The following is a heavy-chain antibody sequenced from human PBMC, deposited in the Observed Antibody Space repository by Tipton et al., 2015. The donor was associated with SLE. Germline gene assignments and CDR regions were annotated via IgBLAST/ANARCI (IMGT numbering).Heavy chain of an antibody. Sequence: GSLRLSCAASGFTFSSYSMNWVRQAPGKGLEWVSSIGSSSSYIYYADSVKGRFTISRDNAKNSLYLQMNSLRAEDTAVYYCARDVIRGAFDIWGQGTMVTVSS. V-gene: IGHV3-21*01. CDR3: ARDVIRGAFDI. J-gene: IGHJ3*02. D-gene: IGHD2-21*01. CDR2: IGSSSSYI. CDR1: GFTFSSYS.